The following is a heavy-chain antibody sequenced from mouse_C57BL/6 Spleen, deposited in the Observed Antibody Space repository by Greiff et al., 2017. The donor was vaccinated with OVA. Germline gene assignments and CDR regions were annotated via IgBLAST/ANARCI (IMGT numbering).Heavy chain of an antibody. CDR1: GFNIKDDY. D-gene: IGHD2-4*01. Sequence: VQLQQSGAELVRPGASVKLSCTASGFNIKDDYMHWVKQRPEQGLEWIGWIDPENGDTEYASKFQGKATITADTSSNTAYLQLSSLTSEDTAVYYCTTGDYGGYVGVWGTGTTVTVSS. V-gene: IGHV14-4*01. CDR2: IDPENGDT. J-gene: IGHJ1*03. CDR3: TTGDYGGYVGV.